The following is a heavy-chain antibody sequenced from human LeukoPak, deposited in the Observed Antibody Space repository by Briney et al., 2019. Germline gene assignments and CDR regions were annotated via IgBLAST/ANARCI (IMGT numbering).Heavy chain of an antibody. CDR1: GFTFSSYS. V-gene: IGHV3-48*01. D-gene: IGHD4-11*01. J-gene: IGHJ4*02. CDR2: ISGRSSTI. Sequence: PGGSLRLSCAASGFTFSSYSMNWVRQAPGKGLEWVSYISGRSSTIYYADSVKGRFTISRDNAENSLYLQMNSLRAEDTAVYYCAKDIQRGFDYTNSLDYWGQGTLVTVSS. CDR3: AKDIQRGFDYTNSLDY.